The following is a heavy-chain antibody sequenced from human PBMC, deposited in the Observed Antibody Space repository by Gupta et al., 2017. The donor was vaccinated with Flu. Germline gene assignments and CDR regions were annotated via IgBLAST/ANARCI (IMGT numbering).Heavy chain of an antibody. J-gene: IGHJ5*02. V-gene: IGHV3-9*01. CDR1: GFHFDDYT. CDR2: SSWSSVTI. CDR3: AKAPTGGSFNTWFDP. Sequence: GFHFDDYTMHWVRQAPGKGLEWVSGSSWSSVTIAYADSVKGRFTISRDNAQNSLYLHMSSLRMEDTAFYYCAKAPTGGSFNTWFDPLGLGTQVTVSS. D-gene: IGHD3-10*01.